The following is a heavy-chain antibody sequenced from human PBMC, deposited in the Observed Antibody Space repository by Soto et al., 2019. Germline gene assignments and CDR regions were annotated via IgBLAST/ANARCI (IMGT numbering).Heavy chain of an antibody. CDR3: ARWNSGYDY. CDR1: GYTFTNYV. Sequence: QVQLVQSGAEEKKPGASVKVSCKASGYTFTNYVIHWVRQAPGQGLEWMASINAGTGNTGYSQKFQDRLTITRDTAASTAYMEVSSLTSEDTAVYYCARWNSGYDYWGKGTLVTVSS. V-gene: IGHV1-3*05. J-gene: IGHJ4*02. D-gene: IGHD3-22*01. CDR2: INAGTGNT.